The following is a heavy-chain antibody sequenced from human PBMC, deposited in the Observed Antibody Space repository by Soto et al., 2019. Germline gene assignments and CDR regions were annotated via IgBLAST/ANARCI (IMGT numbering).Heavy chain of an antibody. D-gene: IGHD6-13*01. CDR1: GVSISSYY. J-gene: IGHJ5*02. Sequence: SETLSLTCTVSGVSISSYYWSWIRQPPGKGLEWIGYIYYSGSTNYNPSLKSRVTISVDTSKNQFSLKLSSVTAADTAVYYCARLGYSSSWYGLAYNWFDPWGQGTLVTVSS. CDR3: ARLGYSSSWYGLAYNWFDP. CDR2: IYYSGST. V-gene: IGHV4-59*08.